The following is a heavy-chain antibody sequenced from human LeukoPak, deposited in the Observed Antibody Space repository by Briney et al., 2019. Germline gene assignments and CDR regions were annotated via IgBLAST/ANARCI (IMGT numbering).Heavy chain of an antibody. CDR1: GFTFSSYG. CDR3: AKDRVSGYCGGDCFYFDY. D-gene: IGHD2-21*01. V-gene: IGHV3-30*02. J-gene: IGHJ4*02. CDR2: IRYDGSNQ. Sequence: QSGGSLRLSCAASGFTFSSYGMHWVRQAPGKGLQWVAFIRYDGSNQYYADSLKGRFTISRDNSKNTLYLQMNSLRAEDTAVYYCAKDRVSGYCGGDCFYFDYWGQGTLVTVSS.